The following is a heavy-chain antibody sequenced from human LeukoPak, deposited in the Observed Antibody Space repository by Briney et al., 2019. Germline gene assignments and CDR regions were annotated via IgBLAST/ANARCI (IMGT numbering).Heavy chain of an antibody. J-gene: IGHJ3*02. Sequence: PGTSLRLSCAASGFTFSSYGMHWVRQAPGKGLEWVAIISNDGSNKYYADSVKGRFTISRDNSKNTLYLQMNSLRAEDTAVYYCAKLPDGYTSASDAFDIWGQGTMVTVSS. V-gene: IGHV3-30*18. CDR1: GFTFSSYG. D-gene: IGHD6-19*01. CDR3: AKLPDGYTSASDAFDI. CDR2: ISNDGSNK.